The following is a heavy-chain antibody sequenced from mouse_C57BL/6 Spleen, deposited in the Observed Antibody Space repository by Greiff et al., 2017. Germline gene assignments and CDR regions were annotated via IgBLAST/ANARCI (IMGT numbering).Heavy chain of an antibody. CDR3: TRGSGSPIYFDY. V-gene: IGHV5-9-1*02. CDR1: GFTFSSYA. Sequence: EVKVVESGEGLVKPGGSLKLSCAASGFTFSSYAMSWVRQTPEKRLEWVAYISSGGDYIYYADTVKGRFTISRDNARNTLYLQMSSLKSEDTAMYYCTRGSGSPIYFDYWGQGTTLTVSS. J-gene: IGHJ2*01. D-gene: IGHD1-1*01. CDR2: ISSGGDYI.